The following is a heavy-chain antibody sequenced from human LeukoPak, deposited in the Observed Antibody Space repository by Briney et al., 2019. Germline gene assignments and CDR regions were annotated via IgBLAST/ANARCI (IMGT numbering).Heavy chain of an antibody. V-gene: IGHV1-69*05. CDR1: GGTFCSYA. D-gene: IGHD2-2*01. Sequence: ASVKVSCKASGGTFCSYAISWVRQAPGQGLEWMEGIIPIFGTANYAQKFQGRVTITTDESTSTAYMELSSLRSEDTAVYYCARGAVYCSSTSCPPDYWGQGTLVTVSS. CDR3: ARGAVYCSSTSCPPDY. J-gene: IGHJ4*02. CDR2: IIPIFGTA.